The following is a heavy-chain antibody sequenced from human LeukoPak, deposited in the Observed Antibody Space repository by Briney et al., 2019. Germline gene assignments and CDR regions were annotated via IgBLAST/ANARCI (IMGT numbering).Heavy chain of an antibody. CDR1: GYTFTSYG. D-gene: IGHD2-2*01. J-gene: IGHJ4*02. V-gene: IGHV1-18*01. CDR2: ISAYNGNT. Sequence: ASVKVSCKASGYTFTSYGISWVRQAPGQGLEWMGWISAYNGNTNYAQKLQGRVTMTTDTSTSTAYMELRSLRADDTAVYYCARXYCSSTSCYFDYWGQGTLVTVSS. CDR3: ARXYCSSTSCYFDY.